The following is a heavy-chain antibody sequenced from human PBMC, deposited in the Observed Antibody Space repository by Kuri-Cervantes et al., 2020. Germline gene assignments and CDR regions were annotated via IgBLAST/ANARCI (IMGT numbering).Heavy chain of an antibody. V-gene: IGHV4-4*07. D-gene: IGHD2-15*01. J-gene: IGHJ4*02. CDR2: LYTSGTA. Sequence: SETLSLTCTVSGASISSYYWSWTRQPAGKGLEWIGRLYTSGTASYNPSLKSRVTISVDKSKNQFSLKLSSVTAADTAVYYCARDGLGYCSGGSCYRGYYFDYWGQGTLVTVSS. CDR1: GASISSYY. CDR3: ARDGLGYCSGGSCYRGYYFDY.